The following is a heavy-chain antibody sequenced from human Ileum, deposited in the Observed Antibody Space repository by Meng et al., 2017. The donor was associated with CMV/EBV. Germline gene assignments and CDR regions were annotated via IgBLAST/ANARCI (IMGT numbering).Heavy chain of an antibody. CDR1: GGAVSNTEYH. CDR3: ARDGDREYDF. V-gene: IGHV4-39*07. Sequence: QLQELGPGLVKPSETLSLTCTVSGGAVSNTEYHWGWIRQPPGKGLEWIGSMSDSGSTHHNPSLKNRVTISIGPSKNQFSLKLTSVTAADTAVYFCARDGDREYDFWGQGTLVTVSS. J-gene: IGHJ4*02. CDR2: MSDSGST. D-gene: IGHD3-3*01.